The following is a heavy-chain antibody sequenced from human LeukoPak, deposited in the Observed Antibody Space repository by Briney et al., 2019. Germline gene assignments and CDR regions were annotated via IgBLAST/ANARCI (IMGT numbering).Heavy chain of an antibody. J-gene: IGHJ4*02. CDR1: GFTVSSNY. Sequence: PGGSLRLSCAASGFTVSSNYMTWVRQAPGKGLEWVSVIYSGGSTYYADSVKGRFTISRDNSGYTLYLQMNSLRAEDTAVYYCARDYSRSSKYFDYWGQGTLVTVSS. D-gene: IGHD6-6*01. CDR3: ARDYSRSSKYFDY. V-gene: IGHV3-66*01. CDR2: IYSGGST.